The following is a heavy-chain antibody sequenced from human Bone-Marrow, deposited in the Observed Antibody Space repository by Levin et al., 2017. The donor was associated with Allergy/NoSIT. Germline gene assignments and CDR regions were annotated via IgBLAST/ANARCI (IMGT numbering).Heavy chain of an antibody. D-gene: IGHD1-1*01. CDR1: GFTFSTYG. CDR3: TRDLTNLNPADDY. V-gene: IGHV3-21*01. CDR2: ISGSSSYI. J-gene: IGHJ4*01. Sequence: GGSLRLSCAASGFTFSTYGMNWVRQAPGKGLEWVSYISGSSSYIYYADSVKGRFTISRDNAKDSLFLQINSLRAEDTAIYYCTRDLTNLNPADDYWGQGTLVTVSS.